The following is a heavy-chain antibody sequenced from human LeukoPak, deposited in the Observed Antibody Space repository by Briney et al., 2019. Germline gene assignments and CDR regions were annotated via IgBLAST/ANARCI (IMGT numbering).Heavy chain of an antibody. CDR1: GFIFTSYS. J-gene: IGHJ4*02. CDR3: TRDRSTYGYDY. Sequence: GGSLRLSCAASGFIFTSYSMNWVRQAPGKGLEWVSYISSSSSTIYYADSVKGRFTISRDNAKNSLSLRVNSLRDEDTAVYYCTRDRSTYGYDYWGQGTLVIVSS. CDR2: ISSSSSTI. D-gene: IGHD5-18*01. V-gene: IGHV3-48*02.